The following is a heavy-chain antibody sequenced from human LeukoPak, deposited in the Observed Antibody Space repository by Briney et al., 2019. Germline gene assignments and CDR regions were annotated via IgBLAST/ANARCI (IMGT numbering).Heavy chain of an antibody. D-gene: IGHD3-9*01. CDR1: GGTFSSYA. Sequence: GASVKVSCKASGGTFSSYAISWVRQAPGQGLEWMGGIIPIFGTANYAQKFQGRVTITADESTSTAYMELSSLRSEDTAVYYCARAVSVYDILTTTRGWFDPWGQGTLVTVSS. J-gene: IGHJ5*02. V-gene: IGHV1-69*13. CDR3: ARAVSVYDILTTTRGWFDP. CDR2: IIPIFGTA.